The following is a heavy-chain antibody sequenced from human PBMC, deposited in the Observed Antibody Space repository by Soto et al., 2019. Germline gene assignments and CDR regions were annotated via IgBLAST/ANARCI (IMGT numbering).Heavy chain of an antibody. Sequence: ASVKVSCKASGYSFSGHYMHWVRQAPGQGLEWVGWINPNSGGTNYAEDFQGRITMTRDTSISTAYMELSSLRSDDTALYYCARGGFCSTYYTSPTDYWGQGTLVTVSS. J-gene: IGHJ4*02. CDR3: ARGGFCSTYYTSPTDY. D-gene: IGHD3-3*01. V-gene: IGHV1-2*02. CDR1: GYSFSGHY. CDR2: INPNSGGT.